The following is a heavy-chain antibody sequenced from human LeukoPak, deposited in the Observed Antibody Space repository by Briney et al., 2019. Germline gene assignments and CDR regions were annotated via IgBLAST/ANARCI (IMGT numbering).Heavy chain of an antibody. J-gene: IGHJ4*02. V-gene: IGHV1-69*13. CDR1: GGTFSSYA. D-gene: IGHD3-10*01. CDR3: ARLYYGSGSYYNVYEPYYFDY. Sequence: SVKVSCKASGGTFSSYAISWVRQAPGQGLEWMGGIIPIFSTANYAQKFQGRVTITADESTSTAYMELSSLRSEDTAVYCCARLYYGSGSYYNVYEPYYFDYWGQGTLVTVSS. CDR2: IIPIFSTA.